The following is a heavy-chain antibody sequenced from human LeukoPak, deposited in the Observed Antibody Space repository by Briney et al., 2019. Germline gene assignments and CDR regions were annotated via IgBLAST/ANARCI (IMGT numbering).Heavy chain of an antibody. CDR3: ARDQYYYSSGTIDY. D-gene: IGHD3-10*01. Sequence: GGSLRLSCAAAGFTVSSNYMSWVRQAPGKGLEWVSVIYSGGSTYYADSVKGRFTISRDNSKNTLYLQMNSLRAEDTAVYYCARDQYYYSSGTIDYWGQGTLVTVSS. V-gene: IGHV3-66*02. CDR2: IYSGGST. CDR1: GFTVSSNY. J-gene: IGHJ4*02.